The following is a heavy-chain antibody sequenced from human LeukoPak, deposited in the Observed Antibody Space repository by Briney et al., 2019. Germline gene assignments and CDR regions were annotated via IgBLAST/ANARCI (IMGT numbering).Heavy chain of an antibody. V-gene: IGHV3-23*01. CDR1: GFTFRDNA. D-gene: IGHD3/OR15-3a*01. Sequence: PGGSLRLSCAASGFTFRDNAMSWVRQAPGKGLEWVSAISGSGGSAFYADSVKGRFTVSRDSSKNTLYLEMNSLRAEDTARYYCAKEDCDCLTGPFDHWGQGILVTVSS. CDR2: ISGSGGSA. CDR3: AKEDCDCLTGPFDH. J-gene: IGHJ4*02.